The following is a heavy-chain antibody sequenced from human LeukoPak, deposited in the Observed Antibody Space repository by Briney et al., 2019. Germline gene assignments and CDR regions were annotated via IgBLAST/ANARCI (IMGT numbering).Heavy chain of an antibody. V-gene: IGHV1-2*06. D-gene: IGHD5-18*01. CDR2: INPNTSVT. Sequence: ASVKVSCKASGYTFTGHYVHWLRQAPGQGLEWMGRINPNTSVTNYAQKFQDRVTLTRDTSISTAYMELSWLRSDDTAVYYCARESSYGHYFDYWGQGTLVTVSS. CDR1: GYTFTGHY. CDR3: ARESSYGHYFDY. J-gene: IGHJ4*02.